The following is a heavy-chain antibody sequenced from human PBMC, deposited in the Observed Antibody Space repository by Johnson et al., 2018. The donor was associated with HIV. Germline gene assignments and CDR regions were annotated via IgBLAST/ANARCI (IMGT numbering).Heavy chain of an antibody. CDR2: ISYDGSNK. CDR3: ARDQVVEMATIIGDDAFDI. D-gene: IGHD5-24*01. J-gene: IGHJ3*02. V-gene: IGHV3-30-3*01. CDR1: GFTFSSYA. Sequence: VESGGGVVQPGRSLRLSCAASGFTFSSYAMHWVRQAPGKGLEWVAVISYDGSNKYYADSVKGRFTISRDNSKNTLYLQMNSLRAEDTAVYYCARDQVVEMATIIGDDAFDIWGQGTMVTVSS.